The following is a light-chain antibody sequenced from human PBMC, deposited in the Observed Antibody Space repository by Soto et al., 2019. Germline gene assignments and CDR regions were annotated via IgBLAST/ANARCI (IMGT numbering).Light chain of an antibody. CDR2: DAS. J-gene: IGKJ5*01. CDR3: QQCYNSSRT. Sequence: DSQMTQSPSTLAASVGDRVTITCRASQTITSWLTWYQQKPGKAPNLLIYDASTLESGVPSRFSGTGSGTDFTLTINRLQPDDFATYYCQQCYNSSRTFGQGTRLEIK. CDR1: QTITSW. V-gene: IGKV1-5*01.